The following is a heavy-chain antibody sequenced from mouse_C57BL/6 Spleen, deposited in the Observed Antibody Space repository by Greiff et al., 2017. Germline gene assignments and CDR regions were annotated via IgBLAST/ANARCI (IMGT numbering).Heavy chain of an antibody. D-gene: IGHD2-2*01. CDR3: AREGYHGWFAY. CDR2: INPNNGGT. V-gene: IGHV1-26*01. CDR1: GCTFTDYY. J-gene: IGHJ3*01. Sequence: EVQLQQSGPELVKPGASVKISCKASGCTFTDYYMNWVKQSHGKSLEWIGDINPNNGGTSYNQKFKGKATLTEDKSSSTAYMELRSLTSEDSAVYYCAREGYHGWFAYWGQGTLVTVSA.